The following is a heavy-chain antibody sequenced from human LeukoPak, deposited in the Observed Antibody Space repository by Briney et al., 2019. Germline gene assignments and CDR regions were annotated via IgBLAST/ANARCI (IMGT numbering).Heavy chain of an antibody. J-gene: IGHJ4*02. CDR3: ATSNDAKIAPFDH. Sequence: SETLSLTCTVSGVSLSAYQWSWVRQSPEKGLEWIGCINTKGETSYNPSLKSQFTTSVDTSKSQSSLRLTSVTAADTAVYYCATSNDAKIAPFDHWGQGAPVTVSS. CDR1: GVSLSAYQ. D-gene: IGHD2-21*01. CDR2: INTKGET. V-gene: IGHV4-4*09.